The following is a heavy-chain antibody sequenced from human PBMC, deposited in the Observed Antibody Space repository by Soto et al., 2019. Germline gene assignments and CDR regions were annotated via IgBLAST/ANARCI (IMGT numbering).Heavy chain of an antibody. CDR2: VSPYNGDT. J-gene: IGHJ6*02. Sequence: ASVKVSRKASVYTFTTYVINWVRKAPGQGLEWMGWVSPYNGDTSYAQKVQGRVTMTTDTSTRTAYLELRSLRSDDTAVYYCAREVGHMDVWGQGTMVTVSS. CDR1: VYTFTTYV. V-gene: IGHV1-18*04. D-gene: IGHD2-2*01. CDR3: AREVGHMDV.